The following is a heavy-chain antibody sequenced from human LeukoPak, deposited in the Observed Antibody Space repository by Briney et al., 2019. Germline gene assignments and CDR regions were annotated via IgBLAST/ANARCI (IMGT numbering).Heavy chain of an antibody. Sequence: GGSLRLSCAASGSMFSNYVMSWVRQAPGRGLEWVSAVKTSAGDTYYADSVKGRFTISRDNSKSTVYLQMNSLRAEDSALYYCAKGQMATILGFDSWGQGALVTVSS. J-gene: IGHJ4*02. CDR1: GSMFSNYV. D-gene: IGHD5-24*01. CDR2: VKTSAGDT. V-gene: IGHV3-23*01. CDR3: AKGQMATILGFDS.